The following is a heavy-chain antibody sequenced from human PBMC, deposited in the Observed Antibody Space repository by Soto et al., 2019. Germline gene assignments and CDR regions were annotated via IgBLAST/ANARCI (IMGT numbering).Heavy chain of an antibody. CDR2: IIPIFGTA. D-gene: IGHD3-10*01. Sequence: ASVKVSCKASGGTFSSYAISWVRQAPGQGLEWMGGIIPIFGTANYAQKFQGRVTITADESTSTAYMELRSLRSDDTAVYYCARDRSYYSDYWGQGTLVTVSS. V-gene: IGHV1-69*13. CDR1: GGTFSSYA. J-gene: IGHJ4*02. CDR3: ARDRSYYSDY.